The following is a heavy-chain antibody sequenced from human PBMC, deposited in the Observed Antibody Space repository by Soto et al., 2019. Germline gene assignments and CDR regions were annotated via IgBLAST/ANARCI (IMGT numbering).Heavy chain of an antibody. J-gene: IGHJ4*02. D-gene: IGHD3-22*01. V-gene: IGHV3-21*06. CDR1: GFAFSTYS. CDR2: ITGSSSYI. CDR3: AKGSGDSSGYYYPYFDY. Sequence: GGSLRLSCAASGFAFSTYSMNWVRQAPGKGLEWVASITGSSSYIYYADSVKGRFTISRDNSKNTLYLQMNSLRAEDTAVYYCAKGSGDSSGYYYPYFDYWGQGTLVTVSS.